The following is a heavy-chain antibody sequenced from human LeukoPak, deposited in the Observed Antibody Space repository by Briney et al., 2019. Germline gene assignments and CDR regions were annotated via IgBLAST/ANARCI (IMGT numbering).Heavy chain of an antibody. J-gene: IGHJ4*02. CDR1: GYTLTSYG. D-gene: IGHD6-13*01. CDR3: ARAGGPYSSSWDEIDY. V-gene: IGHV1-18*01. CDR2: ISAYNGNT. Sequence: AXXXXSCKAXGYTLTSYGISWVRQAPGQGLEGMGWISAYNGNTNYAQKLQGRVTMTTETTKSTAYMEMKRQRSDDTAVYYCARAGGPYSSSWDEIDYWGQGTLVTVSS.